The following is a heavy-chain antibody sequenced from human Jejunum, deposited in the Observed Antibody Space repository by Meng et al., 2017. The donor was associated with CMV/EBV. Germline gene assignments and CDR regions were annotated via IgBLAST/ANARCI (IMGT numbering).Heavy chain of an antibody. D-gene: IGHD2-8*01. V-gene: IGHV3-30*02. CDR3: AKDLYYSFDY. CDR2: IAHDGSAK. Sequence: QVLLVESGGGVVQPGGSLSLSCAASGFTFSSSAMHWVRQPPGKGLEWVSFIAHDGSAKTYTDSVKGRFTISRDDSENTVYLEMNSLRVEDTAVYYCAKDLYYSFDYWGQGTLVTVSS. J-gene: IGHJ4*02. CDR1: GFTFSSSA.